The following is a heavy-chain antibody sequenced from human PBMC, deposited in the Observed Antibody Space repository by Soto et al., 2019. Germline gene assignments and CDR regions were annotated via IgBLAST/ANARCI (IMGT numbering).Heavy chain of an antibody. J-gene: IGHJ5*02. Sequence: EASVKVSCKASGYAFTSNGISWVRQAPGQGLEWMGWISAYNGNTNYAQKLQGRVTMTTDTSTSTAYMELRSLRSDDTAVYYCARTGELRCNWFDPWGQGTLVTVSS. V-gene: IGHV1-18*01. CDR1: GYAFTSNG. CDR2: ISAYNGNT. D-gene: IGHD1-7*01. CDR3: ARTGELRCNWFDP.